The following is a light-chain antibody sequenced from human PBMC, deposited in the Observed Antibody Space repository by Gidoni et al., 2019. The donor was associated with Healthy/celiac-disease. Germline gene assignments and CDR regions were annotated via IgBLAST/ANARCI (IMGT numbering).Light chain of an antibody. Sequence: DIVMTPSPDSLAVSLGERATINCKSSQSVLYSSNNKNYLAWYQQKPGQPPKLLISLASTRESGVPDRFSGSGSGTDFTLTISSLQAEDVAVYYCQQYYSTPWTFXQXTKVEIK. V-gene: IGKV4-1*01. J-gene: IGKJ1*01. CDR2: LAS. CDR3: QQYYSTPWT. CDR1: QSVLYSSNNKNY.